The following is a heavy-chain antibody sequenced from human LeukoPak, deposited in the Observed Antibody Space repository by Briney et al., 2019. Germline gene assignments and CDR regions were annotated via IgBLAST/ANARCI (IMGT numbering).Heavy chain of an antibody. D-gene: IGHD6-19*01. V-gene: IGHV4-61*02. CDR3: ARDRLVPAFDI. Sequence: PSQTLSLTCTVSGGSISSGSYYWSWIRQPAGKGLEWIGRIYTSGSTNYNPSLKSRVTISVDTSKNQFSLKLSSVTGADTAVYYCARDRLVPAFDIWGQGTMVTVSS. J-gene: IGHJ3*02. CDR2: IYTSGST. CDR1: GGSISSGSYY.